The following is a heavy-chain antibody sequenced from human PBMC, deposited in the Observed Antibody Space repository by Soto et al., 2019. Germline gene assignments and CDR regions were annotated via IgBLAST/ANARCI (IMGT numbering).Heavy chain of an antibody. V-gene: IGHV4-31*03. CDR2: IYYSGST. J-gene: IGHJ6*02. CDR1: GGSISSGGYY. CDR3: ARDIDPSYYDFWSGRYGMDV. Sequence: SETLSLTCTVSGGSISSGGYYWSWIRQHPGKGLEWIGYIYYSGSTYYNPSLKSRVTISVDTSKNQFSLKLSSVTAADTAVYYCARDIDPSYYDFWSGRYGMDVWGQGTTVTVSS. D-gene: IGHD3-3*01.